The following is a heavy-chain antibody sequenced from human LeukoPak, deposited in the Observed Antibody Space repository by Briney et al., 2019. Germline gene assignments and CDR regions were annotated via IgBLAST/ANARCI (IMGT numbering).Heavy chain of an antibody. CDR1: GGSISSGADY. V-gene: IGHV4-31*03. J-gene: IGHJ4*02. D-gene: IGHD5-24*01. CDR2: ISYSGST. CDR3: ARADMATVFDF. Sequence: PSETLSLTCTVSGGSISSGADYWSWIRLHPGKGLEWIGYISYSGSTYYNPSLKTRLTISVDTSKNQFSLKLDSVTAADTALYYCARADMATVFDFWGRGTLVTVSS.